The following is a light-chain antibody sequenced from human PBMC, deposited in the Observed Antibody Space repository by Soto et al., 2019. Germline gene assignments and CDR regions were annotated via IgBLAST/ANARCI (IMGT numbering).Light chain of an antibody. J-gene: IGKJ3*01. CDR3: QQYKTT. CDR2: KTS. V-gene: IGKV1-5*03. Sequence: DIPLTQSPSTVSASIGDRVTITCRASQTINGWLAWYQQKPGKAPKLLIHKTSSLETGVPSRFSGNGSGTDFTLTISSLQADDFATYYCQQYKTTFGPGTKVDIK. CDR1: QTINGW.